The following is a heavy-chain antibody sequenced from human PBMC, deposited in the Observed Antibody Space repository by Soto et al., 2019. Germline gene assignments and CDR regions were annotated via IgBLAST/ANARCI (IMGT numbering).Heavy chain of an antibody. CDR3: AKALVGATLHGFDY. J-gene: IGHJ4*02. CDR2: ISASGGST. V-gene: IGHV3-23*01. D-gene: IGHD2-15*01. Sequence: GGSQSLSCAASGFTFSSYAMNWVRPAPGKGLEWVSGISASGGSTYYADSVKGRFTISRDNSKNTLYLQMNSLRVEDTAVYYCAKALVGATLHGFDYWGQGSLVTGSS. CDR1: GFTFSSYA.